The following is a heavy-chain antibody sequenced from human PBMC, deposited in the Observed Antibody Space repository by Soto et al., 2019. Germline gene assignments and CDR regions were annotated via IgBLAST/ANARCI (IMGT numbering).Heavy chain of an antibody. J-gene: IGHJ6*02. CDR2: MDPNSGST. Sequence: HAQLVQSGAEVRKPGASVKVSCKASGYTFPTYDINWVRQAPGQGLEWLGWMDPNSGSTGYAQNFQGRITMTRNISRNTAHMELSSLQSEDTAVYYCARERKFDFWRKGLDVWGQGTTVTVSS. CDR1: GYTFPTYD. CDR3: ARERKFDFWRKGLDV. D-gene: IGHD3-3*01. V-gene: IGHV1-8*01.